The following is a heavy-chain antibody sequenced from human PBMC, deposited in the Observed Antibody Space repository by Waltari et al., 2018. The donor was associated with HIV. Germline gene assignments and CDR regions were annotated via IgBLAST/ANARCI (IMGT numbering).Heavy chain of an antibody. D-gene: IGHD3-22*01. J-gene: IGHJ4*02. Sequence: EVQLVESGGGLVQPGGSLRLSCAASGFTVSRTYMSWVRPAPGKGLEWVSVIYSGGSTYYADSVKGRFTISRDNSKNTLYLQMNSLRAEDTAVYYCAREYYYDSSGHHEGYWGQGTLVTVSS. CDR1: GFTVSRTY. V-gene: IGHV3-66*02. CDR2: IYSGGST. CDR3: AREYYYDSSGHHEGY.